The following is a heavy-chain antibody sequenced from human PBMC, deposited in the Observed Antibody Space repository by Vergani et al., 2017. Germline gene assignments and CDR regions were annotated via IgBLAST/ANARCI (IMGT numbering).Heavy chain of an antibody. CDR3: ARIETDY. Sequence: QLQLQESGPGLVKPSETLSLTCAVSGGSISSSSYYWGWIRQPPGKGLEWIGSIYYSGSTYYNPSLKSRVTISVDTSKNQFSRKRSAVTAADTAVYYCARIETDYWGQGTLVTVSA. J-gene: IGHJ4*02. CDR2: IYYSGST. CDR1: GGSISSSSYY. V-gene: IGHV4-39*01.